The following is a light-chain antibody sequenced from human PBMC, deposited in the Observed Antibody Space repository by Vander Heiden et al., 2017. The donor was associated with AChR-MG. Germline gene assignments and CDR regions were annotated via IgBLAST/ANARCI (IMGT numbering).Light chain of an antibody. J-gene: IGKJ4*01. CDR2: VAS. CDR3: QKYNSAPLT. V-gene: IGKV1-27*01. Sequence: VQMTHSPSSLSASVGDRVTITCRASQGIGNYLAWYQQKPGKVPKLLIYVASTLQSGVPARFSGSASGTDFTLTISSLQPEDVATYYCQKYNSAPLTFGGGTKVEIK. CDR1: QGIGNY.